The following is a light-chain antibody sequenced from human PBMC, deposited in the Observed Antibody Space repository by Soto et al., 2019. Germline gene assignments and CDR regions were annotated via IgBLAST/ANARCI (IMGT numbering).Light chain of an antibody. J-gene: IGKJ2*01. Sequence: EIVMTQSQANLSASPGETVTLSCRASQSVRSNLAWYQQKQGQAPRLLIYDASTMATGIPARFSGSGSGTEFTLTIKSLQSEDFAIYYFQQYNHWTPYTFGQGTKLEMK. V-gene: IGKV3-15*01. CDR3: QQYNHWTPYT. CDR2: DAS. CDR1: QSVRSN.